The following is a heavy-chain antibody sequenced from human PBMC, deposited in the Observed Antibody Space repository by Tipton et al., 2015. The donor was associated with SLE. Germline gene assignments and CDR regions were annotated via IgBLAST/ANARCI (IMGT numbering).Heavy chain of an antibody. V-gene: IGHV1-18*01. Sequence: QVQLVQSGAEVKKPGASVKVSCKASGYTFTNYDINWVRQATGQGLEWMGWISGYDAKTNYAQKFQGRVTMTIDTSSTTAYMELRSLRSDDTAVYYCARDMGGGTCGRCAFNIWGQGTMVTVSS. CDR2: ISGYDAKT. CDR3: ARDMGGGTCGRCAFNI. D-gene: IGHD2-15*01. CDR1: GYTFTNYD. J-gene: IGHJ3*02.